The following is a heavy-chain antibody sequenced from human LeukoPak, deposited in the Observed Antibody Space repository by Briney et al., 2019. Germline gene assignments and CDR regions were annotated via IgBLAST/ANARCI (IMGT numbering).Heavy chain of an antibody. J-gene: IGHJ6*02. CDR1: GYSFTSYW. D-gene: IGHD3-10*01. V-gene: IGHV5-51*01. CDR3: ARRSLDFGMDV. CDR2: IYPGDSDT. Sequence: GESLKISCKGSGYSFTSYWIGWVRQMPGKGLEWMGIIYPGDSDTRYSPSFQGQVSISADKPISAAYLQWTSLKASDSAMYYCARRSLDFGMDVWGQGTAVTVSS.